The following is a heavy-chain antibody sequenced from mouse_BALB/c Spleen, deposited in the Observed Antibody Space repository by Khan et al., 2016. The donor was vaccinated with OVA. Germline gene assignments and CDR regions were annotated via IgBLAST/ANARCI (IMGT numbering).Heavy chain of an antibody. CDR3: TRIYRSDVDY. Sequence: EVQLQQSGPELVKPGASVKISCKASGYSFTGYFMNWVMQSHGKSLEWIGRITPHIGETLYNQKFKDKATLTVDESSSTAHMELRSLASEDSAVDYCTRIYRSDVDYRGQGTTRTVSS. CDR2: ITPHIGET. CDR1: GYSFTGYF. J-gene: IGHJ2*01. D-gene: IGHD1-1*01. V-gene: IGHV1-20*02.